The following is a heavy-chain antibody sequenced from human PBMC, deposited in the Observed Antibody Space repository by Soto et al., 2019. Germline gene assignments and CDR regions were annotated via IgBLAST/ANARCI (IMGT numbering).Heavy chain of an antibody. CDR2: RYDGGDT. Sequence: GGSLRLSCAASGFAVSINYMSWVRQAPGKGLEWVSVRYDGGDTFYADSVKGRFTISTDSSNNTLYLQMNSLRAEDTAVYYCARVSLTLVRGVMRSYYYYMDVWGKGTTVTVSS. D-gene: IGHD3-10*01. J-gene: IGHJ6*03. CDR1: GFAVSINY. V-gene: IGHV3-66*01. CDR3: ARVSLTLVRGVMRSYYYYMDV.